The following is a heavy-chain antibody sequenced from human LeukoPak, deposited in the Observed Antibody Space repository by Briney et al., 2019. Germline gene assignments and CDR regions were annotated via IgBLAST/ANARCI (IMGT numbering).Heavy chain of an antibody. D-gene: IGHD1-26*01. CDR1: GFSLSTSGVG. Sequence: SGPTLVNPTQTLTRTCTFSGFSLSTSGVGVGWIRQPPGKALEWLALIYWNDDKRYSPSLKSRLTITKDTSKNQVVLTMTNMDPVDTATYYCAHRSQVLVGATALYYFDYWGQGTLGSVSS. CDR3: AHRSQVLVGATALYYFDY. V-gene: IGHV2-5*01. CDR2: IYWNDDK. J-gene: IGHJ4*02.